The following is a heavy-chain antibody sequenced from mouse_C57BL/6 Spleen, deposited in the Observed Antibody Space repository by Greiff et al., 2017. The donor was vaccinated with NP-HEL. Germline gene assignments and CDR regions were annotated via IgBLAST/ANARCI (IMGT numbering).Heavy chain of an antibody. CDR3: ARNNLYGTYYAMDY. D-gene: IGHD1-2*01. V-gene: IGHV2-2*01. Sequence: VKLQESGPGLVQPSQSLSITCTVSGFSLTSYGVHWVRQSPGKGLEWLGVIWSGGSTDYNAAFISRLSISKDNSKSQVFFKMNSLQADDTAIYYCARNNLYGTYYAMDYWGQGTSVTVSS. CDR2: IWSGGST. J-gene: IGHJ4*01. CDR1: GFSLTSYG.